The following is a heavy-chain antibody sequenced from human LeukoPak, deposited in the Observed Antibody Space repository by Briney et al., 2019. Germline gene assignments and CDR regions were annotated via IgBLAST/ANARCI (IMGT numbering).Heavy chain of an antibody. CDR1: GFTVSKNY. Sequence: GGSLRLSCAASGFTVSKNYMSWVRQAPGKGLEWVSVIYSGGRTYYADSVKGRFTISRDNSKNTLYLQMNSLRAEETAVYYCARAGPSSSWHQFDYWGQGTLVTVSS. V-gene: IGHV3-66*01. J-gene: IGHJ4*02. CDR2: IYSGGRT. D-gene: IGHD6-13*01. CDR3: ARAGPSSSWHQFDY.